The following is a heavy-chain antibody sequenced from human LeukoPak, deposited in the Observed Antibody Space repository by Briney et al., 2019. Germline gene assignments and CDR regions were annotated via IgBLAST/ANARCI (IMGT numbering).Heavy chain of an antibody. CDR1: GGSISSYY. D-gene: IGHD6-19*01. CDR2: IYYSGST. V-gene: IGHV4-59*01. J-gene: IGHJ5*02. Sequence: ASETLSLTCTVAGGSISSYYWRWIRQPPGKGREWIGYIYYSGSTNYNPSLKSRVTISVDTSKNQFSLKLSSVTAADTAVYYCARHGYSSGSLAWFDPWGQGTQVTVSS. CDR3: ARHGYSSGSLAWFDP.